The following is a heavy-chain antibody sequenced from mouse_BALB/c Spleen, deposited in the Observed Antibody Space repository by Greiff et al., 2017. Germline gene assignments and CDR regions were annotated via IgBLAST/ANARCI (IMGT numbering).Heavy chain of an antibody. CDR2: ISSGSSTI. CDR1: GFTFSSFG. D-gene: IGHD1-1*01. V-gene: IGHV5-17*02. Sequence: EVMLVESGGGLVQPGGSRKLSCAASGFTFSSFGMHWVRQAPEKGLEWVAYISSGSSTIYYADTVKGRFTISRDNPKNTLYLQMSSLKSEDTAMYYCARLYYNGSSYLDYFDYWGQGTSLTVSS. J-gene: IGHJ2*02. CDR3: ARLYYNGSSYLDYFDY.